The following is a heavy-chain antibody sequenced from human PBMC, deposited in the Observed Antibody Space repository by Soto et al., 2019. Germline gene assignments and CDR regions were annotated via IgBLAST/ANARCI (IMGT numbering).Heavy chain of an antibody. Sequence: SETLSLTCTVSGGSISSYYWSWIRQPPGKGLEWIGYIYYSGSTNYNPSLKSRVTISVDTSKNQFSLKLSSVTAADTAVYYCAREGQQFFDYWGQGTLVTVSS. J-gene: IGHJ4*02. CDR3: AREGQQFFDY. CDR2: IYYSGST. CDR1: GGSISSYY. V-gene: IGHV4-59*01.